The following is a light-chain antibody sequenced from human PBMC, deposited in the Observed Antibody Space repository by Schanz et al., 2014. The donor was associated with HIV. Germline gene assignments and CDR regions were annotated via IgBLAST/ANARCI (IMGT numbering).Light chain of an antibody. J-gene: IGLJ3*02. CDR3: CSYAGRSTVV. V-gene: IGLV2-14*03. CDR1: SGDVGSYNY. CDR2: DVS. Sequence: QSALTQPASVSGSPGQSISISCTGTSGDVGSYNYVSWYQQHPGKAPKLMIYDVSHRPLGVSNRFSGSKSGNTASLTISGLQAEDEADYYCCSYAGRSTVVFGGGTKLTVL.